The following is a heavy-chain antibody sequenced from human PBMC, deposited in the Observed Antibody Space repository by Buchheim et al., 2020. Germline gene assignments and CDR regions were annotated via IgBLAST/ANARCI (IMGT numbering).Heavy chain of an antibody. V-gene: IGHV3-30-3*01. J-gene: IGHJ4*02. D-gene: IGHD1-7*01. CDR1: GFTFSSYA. CDR2: ISYDGSNK. Sequence: QVQLVESGGGVVQPGRSLRLSCAASGFTFSSYAMHWVRQAPGKGLEWVAVISYDGSNKYYADSVKGRFTISRDNSKNTLHLQMNSLRAEDTAVYYCARFTRTMAGPEDNYWGQGTL. CDR3: ARFTRTMAGPEDNY.